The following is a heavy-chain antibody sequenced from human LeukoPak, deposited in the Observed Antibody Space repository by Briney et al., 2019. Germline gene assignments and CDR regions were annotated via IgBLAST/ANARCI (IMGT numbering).Heavy chain of an antibody. CDR2: ISAYNGNT. CDR1: GYTFTSYG. Sequence: ASVKVSCKASGYTFTSYGISWVRQAPGQGLEWMGWISAYNGNTNYAQKLQGRVTMTTDTSTSTAYMELRSLRSDDTAVYYCARDLSPYDSSGYYDYWGQGTLVTVSS. J-gene: IGHJ4*02. CDR3: ARDLSPYDSSGYYDY. D-gene: IGHD3-22*01. V-gene: IGHV1-18*01.